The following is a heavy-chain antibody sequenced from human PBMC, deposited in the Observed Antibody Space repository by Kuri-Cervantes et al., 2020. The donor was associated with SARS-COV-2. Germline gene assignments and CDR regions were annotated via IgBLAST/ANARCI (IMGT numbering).Heavy chain of an antibody. CDR1: GFTFSNYS. CDR3: AKFRGSGWTDAFDI. CDR2: ISSSSSTI. D-gene: IGHD6-19*01. Sequence: GGSLRLSCAASGFTFSNYSMNWVRQAPGKGLEWVSYISSSSSTIYYADSVKGRFTISRDNAKNSLYLQMNSLRAEDTAVYYCAKFRGSGWTDAFDIWGQGTMVTVSS. J-gene: IGHJ3*02. V-gene: IGHV3-48*01.